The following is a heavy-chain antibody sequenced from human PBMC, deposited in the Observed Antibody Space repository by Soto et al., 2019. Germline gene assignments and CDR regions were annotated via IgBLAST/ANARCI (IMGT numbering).Heavy chain of an antibody. CDR3: ASSAWLGFGSTVRTRFDP. D-gene: IGHD4-17*01. CDR2: INHSGST. J-gene: IGHJ5*02. Sequence: PSETLSLTCAVYGGSFSGYYWSWIRQPPGKGLEWIGEINHSGSTNYNPSLKSRVTISVDTSKNQFSLKLSSVTAADTAVYYCASSAWLGFGSTVRTRFDPWGQGTLVNVSS. CDR1: GGSFSGYY. V-gene: IGHV4-34*01.